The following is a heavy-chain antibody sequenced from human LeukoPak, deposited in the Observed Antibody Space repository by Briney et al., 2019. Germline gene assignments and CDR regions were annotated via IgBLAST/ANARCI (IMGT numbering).Heavy chain of an antibody. Sequence: SETLSLTCAVYDGSFSGYYWSWIRQPPGKGLEWIGEINHSGSTNYNPSLRSRVTISVDTSKNQFSLKLSSVTAADTAVYYCARSPEAAGVRFDYWGQGTLVTVSS. CDR3: ARSPEAAGVRFDY. J-gene: IGHJ4*02. D-gene: IGHD6-13*01. CDR1: DGSFSGYY. CDR2: INHSGST. V-gene: IGHV4-34*01.